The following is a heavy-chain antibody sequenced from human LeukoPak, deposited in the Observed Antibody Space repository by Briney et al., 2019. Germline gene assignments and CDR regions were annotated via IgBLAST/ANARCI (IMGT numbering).Heavy chain of an antibody. CDR2: VYSSGSL. CDR1: GASISSYY. CDR3: ARDRRQRDYFDF. D-gene: IGHD1-1*01. Sequence: PSETLSLTCTVSGASISSYYWAWIRQPPGRQLEWIGSVYSSGSLYYNPSLKSRVTISVDTSNNHFSLRLNSVTAADTAVYYCARDRRQRDYFDFWGQGARVTVSS. J-gene: IGHJ4*02. V-gene: IGHV4-39*07.